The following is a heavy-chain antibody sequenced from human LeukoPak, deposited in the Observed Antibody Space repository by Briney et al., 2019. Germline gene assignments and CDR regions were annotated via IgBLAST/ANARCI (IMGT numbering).Heavy chain of an antibody. CDR3: AKKIAAGYYFDQ. V-gene: IGHV3-9*01. CDR2: ISWNSGDI. CDR1: GFTFDDYA. D-gene: IGHD6-13*01. Sequence: GRSLRLSCTASGFTFDDYAMHWVRQVPGKGLEWVSGISWNSGDIGYADSVKGRFTISRDTAKNSLYLQMNSLRAEDTALYYCAKKIAAGYYFDQWGQGTLVTVSS. J-gene: IGHJ4*02.